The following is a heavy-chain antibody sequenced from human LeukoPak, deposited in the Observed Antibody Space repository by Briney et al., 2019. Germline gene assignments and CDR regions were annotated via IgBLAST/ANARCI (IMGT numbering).Heavy chain of an antibody. V-gene: IGHV4-39*07. CDR1: DDSISSSSYS. Sequence: SETLSLTCTASDDSISSSSYSWGWIRQPPGKGLEWIGSIYYSGSTYYNPSLKSRVTISVDTSKNQFSLKLSSVTAADTAVYYCARDGGGSYTDYWGQGTLVTVSS. CDR2: IYYSGST. J-gene: IGHJ4*02. D-gene: IGHD1-26*01. CDR3: ARDGGGSYTDY.